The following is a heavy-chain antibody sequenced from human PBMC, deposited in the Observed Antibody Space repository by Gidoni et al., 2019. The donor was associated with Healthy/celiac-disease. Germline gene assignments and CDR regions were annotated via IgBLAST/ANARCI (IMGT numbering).Heavy chain of an antibody. V-gene: IGHV3-23*01. Sequence: EVQLLESGGGLVQPGGSLRLSCAASGFTFSSYAMSWVRQAPGKGLEWVSASSGSGGSTYYADSVKGRFTISRDNSKNTLYLQMNSLRAEDTAVYYCAKESGDDFWSGYPFDYWGQGTLVTVSS. J-gene: IGHJ4*02. CDR3: AKESGDDFWSGYPFDY. D-gene: IGHD3-3*01. CDR1: GFTFSSYA. CDR2: SSGSGGST.